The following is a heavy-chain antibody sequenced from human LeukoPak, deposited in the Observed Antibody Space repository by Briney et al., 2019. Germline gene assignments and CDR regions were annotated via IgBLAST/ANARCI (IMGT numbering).Heavy chain of an antibody. Sequence: GGSLRLSCTASGFTFGDYAMNWVRQAPGKGLEWVGFIASETYGGTAAYAASVKGRFTISRDDSKSNAYLQMNNLKTDNTAVYYCTRDQTPYYWGQGTLVTVSS. CDR2: IASETYGGTA. CDR3: TRDQTPYY. V-gene: IGHV3-49*04. CDR1: GFTFGDYA. J-gene: IGHJ4*02.